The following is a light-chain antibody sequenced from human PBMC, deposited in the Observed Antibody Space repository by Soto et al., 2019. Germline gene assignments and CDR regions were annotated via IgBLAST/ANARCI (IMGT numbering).Light chain of an antibody. CDR1: QSISSW. V-gene: IGKV1-5*03. CDR2: MAS. CDR3: QQYNTYVWT. Sequence: DIPMTQSPSTLSASVGDRVTITCRASQSISSWLAWFQQKPGKTPKLLIYMASSLQSGVPSRFSGSGSGTEFTLTISSLQPDDFATYYCQQYNTYVWTFGQGTKVEIK. J-gene: IGKJ1*01.